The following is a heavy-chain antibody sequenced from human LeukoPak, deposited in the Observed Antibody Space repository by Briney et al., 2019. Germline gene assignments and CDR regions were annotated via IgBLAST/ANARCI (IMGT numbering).Heavy chain of an antibody. CDR3: ARHSASSSWYVYFDY. CDR2: IYPGDSDT. CDR1: AYSFTSYW. J-gene: IGHJ4*02. D-gene: IGHD6-13*01. Sequence: GESLQISCKGSAYSFTSYWISWVRQMPRKGLEWMGIIYPGDSDTRYSPSFQGQVTISADKSISTAYLQWSSLKASDTAMYYCARHSASSSWYVYFDYWGQGTLVTVSS. V-gene: IGHV5-51*01.